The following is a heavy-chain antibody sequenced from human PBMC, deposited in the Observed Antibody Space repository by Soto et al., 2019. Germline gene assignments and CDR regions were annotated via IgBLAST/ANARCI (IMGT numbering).Heavy chain of an antibody. CDR3: AKDLRPDGRYDLDY. Sequence: EVQLLESGGGLAQPGGSLRLSCAASGFTFSTYAMNWVRQAPGKGLEWVSVMVGDGSSSDYADSVRGRFTISRDNSKNTLYLQMNSLRTVDTAVYDTAKDLRPDGRYDLDYWGQGSLVTVSS. V-gene: IGHV3-23*01. CDR1: GFTFSTYA. D-gene: IGHD2-15*01. CDR2: MVGDGSSS. J-gene: IGHJ4*02.